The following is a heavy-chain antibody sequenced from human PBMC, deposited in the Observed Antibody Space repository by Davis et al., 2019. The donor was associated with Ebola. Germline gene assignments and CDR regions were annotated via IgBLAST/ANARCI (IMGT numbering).Heavy chain of an antibody. V-gene: IGHV4-59*01. J-gene: IGHJ4*02. CDR3: ARGVYGAFFDS. Sequence: PSETLSLTCTVSGGSISPYYWSWIRQPPGKGLDWIGYVEYSGRTEYIPSLNSRVTISVDTSKNQFSLKLRSVTAADTPVYYCARGVYGAFFDSWGQGALVTVSS. CDR2: VEYSGRT. D-gene: IGHD4-17*01. CDR1: GGSISPYY.